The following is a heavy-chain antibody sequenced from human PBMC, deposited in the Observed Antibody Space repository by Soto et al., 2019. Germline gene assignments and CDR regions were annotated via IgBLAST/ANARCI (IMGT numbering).Heavy chain of an antibody. CDR3: ARGDSGYDGRMKSWFDP. J-gene: IGHJ5*02. D-gene: IGHD5-12*01. CDR1: GYTFTSYY. V-gene: IGHV1-46*03. Sequence: ASVKVSCKASGYTFTSYYMHWVRQAPGQGLEWMGIINPSGGSTSYAQKFQGRVTMTRDTSTSTVYMELSSLRSEDTAVYYCARGDSGYDGRMKSWFDPWGQGTLVTVS. CDR2: INPSGGST.